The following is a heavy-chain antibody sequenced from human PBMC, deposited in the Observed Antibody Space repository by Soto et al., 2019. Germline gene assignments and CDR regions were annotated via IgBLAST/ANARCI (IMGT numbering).Heavy chain of an antibody. D-gene: IGHD3-10*01. J-gene: IGHJ2*01. CDR1: GLTFSSYA. Sequence: GGSLRLSCAASGLTFSSYAMSWVRQASGKGLEWVSGISGSAANTYYADSVKGRFTISRDDSKNTLYLQMNSLTAEDTAVYYCAKDRWFFSGFDLWGRGTLVTVSS. CDR3: AKDRWFFSGFDL. CDR2: ISGSAANT. V-gene: IGHV3-23*01.